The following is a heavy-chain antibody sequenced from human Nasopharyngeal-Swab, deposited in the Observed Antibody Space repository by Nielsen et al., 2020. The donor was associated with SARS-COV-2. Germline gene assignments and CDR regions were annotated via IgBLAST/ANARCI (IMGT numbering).Heavy chain of an antibody. V-gene: IGHV4-59*01. CDR3: ARVGYCSSTSCYPTALDAFDI. J-gene: IGHJ3*02. D-gene: IGHD2-2*03. CDR2: IYYSGGT. Sequence: SETLSLTCTVSGGSISSYYWSWIRQPPGKGLEWIGYIYYSGGTNYNPSLKSRVTISVDTSKNQFSLKLSSVTAADTAVYYCARVGYCSSTSCYPTALDAFDIWGQGTMVTVSS. CDR1: GGSISSYY.